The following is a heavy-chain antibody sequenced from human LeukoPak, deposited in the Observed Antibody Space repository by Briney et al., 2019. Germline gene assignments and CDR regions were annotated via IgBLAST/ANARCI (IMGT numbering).Heavy chain of an antibody. CDR3: ARGLTFYDILTAYYTFPYFDS. J-gene: IGHJ4*02. CDR2: IYYIWGT. CDR1: GFSINSYY. V-gene: IGHV4-59*01. D-gene: IGHD3-9*01. Sequence: PSETPSLTRTVSGFSINSYYLTWFRPPPRKGLEWVGYIYYIWGTNYNPSPKSRVTISVDTSKNQFSLKLSSVTAADTAVYYCARGLTFYDILTAYYTFPYFDSWGQGTLVTVSS.